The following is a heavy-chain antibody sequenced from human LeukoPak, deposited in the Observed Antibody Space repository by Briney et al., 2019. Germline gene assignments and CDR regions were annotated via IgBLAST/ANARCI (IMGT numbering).Heavy chain of an antibody. J-gene: IGHJ3*02. V-gene: IGHV4-4*07. Sequence: KSSETLSLTCTVSGGSISSYYWSWIRQPAGKGLEWIGRIYTSGSTNYNPSLKSRVTMSVDTPKNQFSLKLSSVTAADTAVYYCARDTYYYDSSGYWPAFDIWGQGTMVTVSS. CDR2: IYTSGST. CDR1: GGSISSYY. CDR3: ARDTYYYDSSGYWPAFDI. D-gene: IGHD3-22*01.